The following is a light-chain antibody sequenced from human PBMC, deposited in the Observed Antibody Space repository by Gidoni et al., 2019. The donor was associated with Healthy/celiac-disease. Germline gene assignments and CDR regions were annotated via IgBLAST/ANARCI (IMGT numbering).Light chain of an antibody. CDR2: DAS. V-gene: IGKV3-11*01. CDR1: QSVSSY. CDR3: QQRSNWYT. J-gene: IGKJ2*01. Sequence: EIVLPHSPSTLSLSPGERATLSSRASQSVSSYLAWYQQKPGQAPRLLIYDASNRATGIPARFSGSGSGTDFTLTISSLEPEDFAVYYCQQRSNWYTFXXXTKLEIK.